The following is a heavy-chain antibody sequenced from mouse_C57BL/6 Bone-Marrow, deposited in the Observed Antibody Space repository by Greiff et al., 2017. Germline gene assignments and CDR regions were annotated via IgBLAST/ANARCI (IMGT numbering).Heavy chain of an antibody. CDR2: IDPSDSYT. CDR1: GYTFTSYW. Sequence: QVQLKQPGAELVKPGASVKLSCKASGYTFTSYWMQWVKQRPGQGLEWIGEIDPSDSYTNYNQKFKGKATLTVDTSSSTAYMQLSGLTSEDSAVYYCARGGRYYYAMDYWGQGTSVTVS. CDR3: ARGGRYYYAMDY. J-gene: IGHJ4*01. V-gene: IGHV1-50*01.